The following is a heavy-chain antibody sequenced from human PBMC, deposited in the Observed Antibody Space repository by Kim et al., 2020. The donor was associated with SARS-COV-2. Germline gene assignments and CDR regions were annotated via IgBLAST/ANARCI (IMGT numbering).Heavy chain of an antibody. CDR2: ISGSGGST. D-gene: IGHD5-18*01. CDR1: GFTFSSYA. CDR3: AYSMSGDDTAMAGGAFDI. Sequence: GGSLRLSCAASGFTFSSYAMSWVRQAPGKGLEWVSAISGSGGSTYYADSVKGRFTISRDNSKNTLYLQMNSLRAEDTAVYYCAYSMSGDDTAMAGGAFDIWGQGTMVTVSS. V-gene: IGHV3-23*01. J-gene: IGHJ3*02.